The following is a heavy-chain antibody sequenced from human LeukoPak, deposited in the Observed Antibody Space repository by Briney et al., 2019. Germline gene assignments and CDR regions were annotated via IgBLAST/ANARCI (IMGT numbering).Heavy chain of an antibody. V-gene: IGHV3-21*04. CDR3: ARLIELREFFDY. D-gene: IGHD5-18*01. J-gene: IGHJ4*02. CDR2: ISSSSSYI. CDR1: GFTFSSYS. Sequence: PGGSLRLSCAASGFTFSSYSMNWVRQAPGKGLEWVSSISSSSSYIYYADSVKGRFTISRDNAKNSLYLQMNSLRAEDTAVYYCARLIELREFFDYWGQGTLVTVSS.